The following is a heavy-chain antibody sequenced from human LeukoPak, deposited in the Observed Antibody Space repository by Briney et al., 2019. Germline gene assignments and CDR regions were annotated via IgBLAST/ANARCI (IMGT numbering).Heavy chain of an antibody. CDR2: IYYTRST. J-gene: IGHJ4*02. D-gene: IGHD3-9*01. V-gene: IGHV4-59*01. Sequence: PSETLSLTCAVYGGSFSGYYWSWIRQPPGKGLEWIGYIYYTRSTHYNPSLKSRVTISVDTSKNQFSLKLSSVTAADTAVYYCARVRYSDVLTGYYDDGYFDYWGQGTLVTVSS. CDR1: GGSFSGYY. CDR3: ARVRYSDVLTGYYDDGYFDY.